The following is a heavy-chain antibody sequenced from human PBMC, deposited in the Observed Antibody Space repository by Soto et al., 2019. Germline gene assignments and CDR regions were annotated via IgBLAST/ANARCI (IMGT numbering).Heavy chain of an antibody. Sequence: QLQLQESGPGLVKPSETPSLTCTVSGGSISSSSYWGWIRQPPGKGLEWIGSIYSIGSTYYNPSLKSRVTISVDTSKSPFSLKLSSVTAADTAVYYCRRSSRYSTDVWGQGTTVTVSS. J-gene: IGHJ6*02. CDR3: RRSSRYSTDV. CDR1: GGSISSSSY. V-gene: IGHV4-39*01. CDR2: IYSIGST. D-gene: IGHD6-13*01.